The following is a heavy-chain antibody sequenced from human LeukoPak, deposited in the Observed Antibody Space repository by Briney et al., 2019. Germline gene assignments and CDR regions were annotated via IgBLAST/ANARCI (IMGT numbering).Heavy chain of an antibody. V-gene: IGHV4-39*02. CDR1: GDSISSSSYY. CDR3: ARDQPHYCSGGSCYPDY. D-gene: IGHD2-15*01. CDR2: IYYSGST. Sequence: PSETLSLTCTVSGDSISSSSYYWGWIRQPPGKGLEWIGSIYYSGSTYYNPSLKSRVTIFVDTSKNQFSLKLSSVTAADTAVYYCARDQPHYCSGGSCYPDYWGQGTLVTVSS. J-gene: IGHJ4*02.